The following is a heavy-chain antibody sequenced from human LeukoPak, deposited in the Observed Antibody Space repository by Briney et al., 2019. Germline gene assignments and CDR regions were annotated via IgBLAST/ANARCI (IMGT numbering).Heavy chain of an antibody. CDR1: GGSISSGPYY. CDR2: IYYGENT. Sequence: SETLSLTCTVSGGSISSGPYYWGWIRQPPGKGLEWIGNIYYGENTYYNPSLKSRVTISVDTSKNQFSLKLSSVTAADTAVYYCARDRSYYGSGSYLFDYWGQGTLVTVSS. CDR3: ARDRSYYGSGSYLFDY. D-gene: IGHD3-10*01. V-gene: IGHV4-39*07. J-gene: IGHJ4*02.